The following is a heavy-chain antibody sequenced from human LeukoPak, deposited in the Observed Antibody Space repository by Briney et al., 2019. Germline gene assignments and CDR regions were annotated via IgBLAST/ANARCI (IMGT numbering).Heavy chain of an antibody. J-gene: IGHJ5*02. CDR3: AGLHRYGSGTP. D-gene: IGHD3-10*01. V-gene: IGHV4-59*08. Sequence: PSETLSLTSTVPRGSTRASHRSSIRQPPGKGLEWIGDIYYSGSTNYNPSLKSRVTISVDTSKNQFSLKVSSVTAADTAVYYCAGLHRYGSGTPWVQGTLVTVSS. CDR2: IYYSGST. CDR1: RGSTRASH.